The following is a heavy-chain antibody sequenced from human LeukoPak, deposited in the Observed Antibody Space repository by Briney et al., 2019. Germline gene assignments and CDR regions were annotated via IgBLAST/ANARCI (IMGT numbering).Heavy chain of an antibody. D-gene: IGHD3-22*01. CDR2: INPNSGGT. Sequence: ASVKVSCKASGYTFTSYGISWVRQAPGQGLEWMGWINPNSGGTNYAQKFQGRVTMTKDTSISTAYMERSRLRSDDTAVYYCARERTYYYDSSGERFDYWGQGTLVTVSS. J-gene: IGHJ4*02. CDR3: ARERTYYYDSSGERFDY. CDR1: GYTFTSYG. V-gene: IGHV1-2*02.